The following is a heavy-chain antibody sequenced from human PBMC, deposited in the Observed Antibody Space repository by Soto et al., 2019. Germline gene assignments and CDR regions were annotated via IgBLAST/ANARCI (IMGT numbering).Heavy chain of an antibody. CDR2: ISYDGSNK. V-gene: IGHV3-30-3*01. D-gene: IGHD1-20*01. Sequence: QVQLVESGGGVVQPGRSLRLSCAASGFTFSSYAMHWVRQAPGKGLEWVAVISYDGSNKYYADSVKGRFTISRDNSKNTLYLKMNSLRAEDTAVYYCARDPRIWYWGQGTLVTVSS. J-gene: IGHJ4*02. CDR3: ARDPRIWY. CDR1: GFTFSSYA.